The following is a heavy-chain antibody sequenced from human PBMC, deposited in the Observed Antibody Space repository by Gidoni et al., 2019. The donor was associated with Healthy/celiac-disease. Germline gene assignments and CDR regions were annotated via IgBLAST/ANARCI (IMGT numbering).Heavy chain of an antibody. CDR2: IKQEGSEK. CDR3: ARVGDRVVYAIRLSGGSSGWSWQY. D-gene: IGHD2-8*02. V-gene: IGHV3-7*01. Sequence: EVQLVESGGGLVQPGGYLRLSCAASGSTFSSYWISWVRQAPGKGLEWVANIKQEGSEKYYVDSVKGRFTISRDNAKNSLYLQMNSLRAEDTAVYYCARVGDRVVYAIRLSGGSSGWSWQYWGQGTLVTVSS. J-gene: IGHJ4*02. CDR1: GSTFSSYW.